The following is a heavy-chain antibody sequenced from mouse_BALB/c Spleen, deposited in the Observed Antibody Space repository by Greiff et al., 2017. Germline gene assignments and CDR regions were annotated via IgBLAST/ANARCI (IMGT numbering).Heavy chain of an antibody. Sequence: EVQRVESGGGLVKPGGSLKLSCAASGFTFSSYAMSWVRQSPEKRLEWVAEISSGGSYTYYPDTVTGRFTISRDNAKNTLYLEMSSLRSEDTAMYYCARTYRYDDYAMDYWGQGTSVTVSS. CDR2: ISSGGSYT. J-gene: IGHJ4*01. CDR3: ARTYRYDDYAMDY. CDR1: GFTFSSYA. D-gene: IGHD2-14*01. V-gene: IGHV5-9-4*01.